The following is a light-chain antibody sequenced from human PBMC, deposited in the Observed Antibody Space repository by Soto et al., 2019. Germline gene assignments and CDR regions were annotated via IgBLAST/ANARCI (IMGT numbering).Light chain of an antibody. J-gene: IGLJ1*01. CDR2: EVS. CDR1: SSDVGGYNY. Sequence: QSALAQPASVSGSPGLSITISCTGTSSDVGGYNYVSWYQQHPGKAPKLMIYEVSNRPSGVSNRFSGSKSGNTASLTISGLQAEDEADYYCSSYTSSSTLFGTGTKVT. V-gene: IGLV2-14*01. CDR3: SSYTSSSTL.